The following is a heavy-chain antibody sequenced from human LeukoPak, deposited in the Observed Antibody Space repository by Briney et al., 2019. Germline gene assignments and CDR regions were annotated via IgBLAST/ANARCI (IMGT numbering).Heavy chain of an antibody. CDR2: IYYSEST. Sequence: SQTLSLTCTVSGGSISSGDYSWSWIHQPPGKGLEWIGYIYYSESTYYNPSLKSRITISVDTSKNQFSLKLSSVTAADTAVYYCARVSDIVVVPAATLDAFDIWGQGTMVTVSS. V-gene: IGHV4-30-4*08. J-gene: IGHJ3*02. CDR1: GGSISSGDYS. D-gene: IGHD2-2*01. CDR3: ARVSDIVVVPAATLDAFDI.